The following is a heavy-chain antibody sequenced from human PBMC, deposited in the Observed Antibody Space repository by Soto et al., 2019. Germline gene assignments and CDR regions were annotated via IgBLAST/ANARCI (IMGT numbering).Heavy chain of an antibody. CDR2: INPSGGTT. V-gene: IGHV1-46*01. J-gene: IGHJ6*02. D-gene: IGHD2-2*01. CDR3: ARALGGKYQTLWAYGRDV. CDR1: GYTFTNYY. Sequence: ASVKVSCKASGYTFTNYYMHWVRQARGQGPEWMGIINPSGGTTTYAQKFQGRVTLTRDTSTGTFFLDLSSLRSEDTAVYYCARALGGKYQTLWAYGRDVWGQGTPITV.